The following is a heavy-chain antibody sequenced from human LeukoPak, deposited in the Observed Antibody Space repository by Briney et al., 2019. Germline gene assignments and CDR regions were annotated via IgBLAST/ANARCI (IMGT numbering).Heavy chain of an antibody. V-gene: IGHV3-48*03. CDR1: GFTFSSYE. Sequence: GGSLRLSCAASGFTFSSYEMNWVRQAPGKGLEWVSYISSSGSTIYYADSVKGRFTISRDNAKNSLYLQMNSLKTEDTALFYCVRVNTGMNSGSYHLDYWGQGTLVTVSS. CDR2: ISSSGSTI. D-gene: IGHD3-10*01. CDR3: VRVNTGMNSGSYHLDY. J-gene: IGHJ4*02.